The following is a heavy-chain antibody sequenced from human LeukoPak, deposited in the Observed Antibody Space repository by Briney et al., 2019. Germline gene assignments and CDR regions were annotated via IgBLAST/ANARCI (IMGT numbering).Heavy chain of an antibody. CDR3: ARQKWEQQGRDYYFNGLDV. CDR1: IGSISSSKW. D-gene: IGHD1/OR15-1a*01. Sequence: PSETLSLTCSVSIGSISSSKWWSWFRQSPVKGLERIGEIYLYGTTNYNPSFTSRVTMSVDRSRNQFSLKLTSVTAADTAVYYCARQKWEQQGRDYYFNGLDVWGPGTTVIVSS. J-gene: IGHJ6*02. V-gene: IGHV4-4*02. CDR2: IYLYGTT.